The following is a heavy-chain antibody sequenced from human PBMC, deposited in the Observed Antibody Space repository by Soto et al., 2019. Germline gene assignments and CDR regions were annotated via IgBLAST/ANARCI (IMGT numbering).Heavy chain of an antibody. CDR2: IYYTGST. V-gene: IGHV4-59*01. CDR3: ARGQAAAPGIFPAAINWFDP. Sequence: SETLSLTCTVSGGPISSYYWSWIRQPPGKGLEWIGNIYYTGSTSYNPSLKSRVTISLDTSKNQFSLKVNSVTAADTAVYYCARGQAAAPGIFPAAINWFDPWGQGTMVTVSS. D-gene: IGHD2-2*02. J-gene: IGHJ5*02. CDR1: GGPISSYY.